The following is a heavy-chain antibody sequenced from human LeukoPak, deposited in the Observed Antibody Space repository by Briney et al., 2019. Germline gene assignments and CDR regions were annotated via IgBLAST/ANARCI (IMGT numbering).Heavy chain of an antibody. D-gene: IGHD3-22*01. Sequence: GGSLRLSCAASGFTFSSYAMSWVRQAPGKGLEWVSAISGSGGSTYYADSVKGRFTISRDNSKNTLYLQMNSLRAEDTAVYYCATDQDSSGYYYSSYFDYWGQGTLVTVYS. J-gene: IGHJ4*02. CDR2: ISGSGGST. CDR1: GFTFSSYA. CDR3: ATDQDSSGYYYSSYFDY. V-gene: IGHV3-23*01.